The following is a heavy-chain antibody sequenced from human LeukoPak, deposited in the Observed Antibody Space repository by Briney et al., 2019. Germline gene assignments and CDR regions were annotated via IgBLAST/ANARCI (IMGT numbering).Heavy chain of an antibody. J-gene: IGHJ4*02. CDR3: ASPRYSYGVPTDY. Sequence: GGSLRLSCAASGFTFSRYWMHWVRQAPGKGLVWVSRINGDGSSTSYADSVKGRFTISRDNAKNTLYLQMNSLRAEDTAVYYCASPRYSYGVPTDYWGQGTLVTVSS. V-gene: IGHV3-74*01. D-gene: IGHD5-24*01. CDR1: GFTFSRYW. CDR2: INGDGSST.